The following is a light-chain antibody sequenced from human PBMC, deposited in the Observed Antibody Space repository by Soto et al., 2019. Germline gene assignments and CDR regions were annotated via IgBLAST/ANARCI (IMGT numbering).Light chain of an antibody. CDR1: SGDVGGFNV. CDR3: CSYVGATTYV. CDR2: EGI. V-gene: IGLV2-23*01. Sequence: QSVLTQPASVSGSPGQSITISCTGTSGDVGGFNVVSWYQQHPGKAPKVIIYEGIKRPSGVSNRFSGSNSGSTASLTISGLQAEDEAAYYCCSYVGATTYVFXTGTKVTVL. J-gene: IGLJ1*01.